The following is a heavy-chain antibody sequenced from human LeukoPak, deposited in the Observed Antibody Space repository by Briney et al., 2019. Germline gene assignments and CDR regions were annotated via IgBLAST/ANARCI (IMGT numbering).Heavy chain of an antibody. J-gene: IGHJ4*02. D-gene: IGHD3-3*01. CDR1: GFSFSSFG. CDR3: AKEGATIFGIVYYFDH. CDR2: IRYDGSNE. Sequence: GGSLRLSCAASGFSFSSFGMHWVRQAPGRGLEWVTFIRYDGSNEYYADSVKGRFTISRDNSKNTLYLQMNSLRVEDTAVYYCAKEGATIFGIVYYFDHWGQGTLVTVSS. V-gene: IGHV3-30*02.